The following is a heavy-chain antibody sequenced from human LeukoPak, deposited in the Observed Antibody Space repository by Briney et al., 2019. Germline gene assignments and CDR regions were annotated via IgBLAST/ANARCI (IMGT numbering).Heavy chain of an antibody. CDR3: ARDGTSTDDY. D-gene: IGHD2-2*01. V-gene: IGHV1-18*01. CDR2: ISGNNDNP. CDR1: GYTFSNFG. J-gene: IGHJ4*02. Sequence: ASVKVSCKSSGYTFSNFGINWVRQAPGQGLEWMGWISGNNDNPNYGQKLQGRFTVTTDSSTSTAYMELRNLRFDDTAVYYCARDGTSTDDYWGQGTLVTVSS.